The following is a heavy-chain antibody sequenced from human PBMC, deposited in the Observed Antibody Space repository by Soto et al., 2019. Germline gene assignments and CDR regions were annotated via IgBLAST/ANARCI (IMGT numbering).Heavy chain of an antibody. D-gene: IGHD3-22*01. CDR1: GFTVSSSR. CDR3: LKCYSQKMVEVVGFRSRHV. V-gene: IGHV3-30*18. Sequence: LSYARSGFTVSSSRMQWFRQAPGKGLEWVAVISYDGSNKYYADSVKGRFTISRDNSKNTLYLQMNSLRAEDMAVYYCLKCYSQKMVEVVGFRSRHVWG. CDR2: ISYDGSNK. J-gene: IGHJ3*01.